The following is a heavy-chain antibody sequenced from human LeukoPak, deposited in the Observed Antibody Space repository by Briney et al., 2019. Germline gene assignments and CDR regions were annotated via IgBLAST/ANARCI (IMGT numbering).Heavy chain of an antibody. CDR2: INSDGSST. D-gene: IGHD2-15*01. V-gene: IGHV3-74*01. CDR3: ARGVVVWNGDYYGMDV. Sequence: PGRSLRLSCAASGFTFSSYWMHWVRQAPGKGLVWVSRINSDGSSTSYADSVKGRFTISRDNAKNTLYLQMNSLRAEDAAVYYCARGVVVWNGDYYGMDVWGQGTTVTVSS. CDR1: GFTFSSYW. J-gene: IGHJ6*02.